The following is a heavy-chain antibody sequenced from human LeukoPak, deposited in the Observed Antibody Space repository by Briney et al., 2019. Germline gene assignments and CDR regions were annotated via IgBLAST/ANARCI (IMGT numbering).Heavy chain of an antibody. CDR2: INPNSGGT. Sequence: GASVKVSCKASGYTFTGYYIHWVRQAPGQGLEWMGWINPNSGGTKYAQKFQGRVTMTRDTSISTAYMEVTRVTSDDTAVYYCARDNRGEYYFDYWGQGTLVTVSS. CDR1: GYTFTGYY. CDR3: ARDNRGEYYFDY. V-gene: IGHV1-2*02. D-gene: IGHD3-10*01. J-gene: IGHJ4*02.